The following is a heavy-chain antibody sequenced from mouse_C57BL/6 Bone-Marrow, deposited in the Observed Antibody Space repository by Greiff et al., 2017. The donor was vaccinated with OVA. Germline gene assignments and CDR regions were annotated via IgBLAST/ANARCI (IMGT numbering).Heavy chain of an antibody. V-gene: IGHV1-64*01. CDR2: IHPNSGST. CDR3: AGTTVVAFYYFDY. CDR1: GYTFTSYW. Sequence: QVQLQQPGAELVKPGASVKLSCKASGYTFTSYWMHWVKQRPGQGLEWIGMIHPNSGSTNYNEKFKSKATLTVDKSSSTAYMQLSSLTSEDSAVYYGAGTTVVAFYYFDYWGQGTTLTVSS. J-gene: IGHJ2*01. D-gene: IGHD1-1*01.